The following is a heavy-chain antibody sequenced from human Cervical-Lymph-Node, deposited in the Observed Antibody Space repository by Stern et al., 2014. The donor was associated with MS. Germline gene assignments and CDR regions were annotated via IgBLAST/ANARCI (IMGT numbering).Heavy chain of an antibody. CDR3: ARPSNSGLFLHH. CDR1: GYNFTTYW. CDR2: IYPGDSQT. J-gene: IGHJ1*01. V-gene: IGHV5-51*01. Sequence: QLVQSGAEVKKPGESLKISCKGSGYNFTTYWIAWVRQMPGRGLEWMGLIYPGDSQTRYSPSFQAHVPMSADTSISPAYLQWSSLKASDTAIYYCARPSNSGLFLHHWGQGTLVTVSS. D-gene: IGHD6-19*01.